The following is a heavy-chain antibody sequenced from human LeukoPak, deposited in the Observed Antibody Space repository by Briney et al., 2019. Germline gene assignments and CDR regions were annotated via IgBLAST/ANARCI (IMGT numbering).Heavy chain of an antibody. Sequence: GGSLRLSCAASGFTFSSYAMSWVRQAPGKGLEWVSAISGSGGSTYYADSVKGRFTISRDNSKNTLYPQMNSLRAEDTAVYYCARYDRIAVAFFDYWGQGTLVTVSS. V-gene: IGHV3-23*01. CDR1: GFTFSSYA. CDR3: ARYDRIAVAFFDY. J-gene: IGHJ4*02. CDR2: ISGSGGST. D-gene: IGHD6-19*01.